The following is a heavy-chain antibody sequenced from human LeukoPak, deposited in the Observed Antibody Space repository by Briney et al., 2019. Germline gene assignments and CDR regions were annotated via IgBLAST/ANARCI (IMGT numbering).Heavy chain of an antibody. V-gene: IGHV4-59*01. CDR1: GGSISSYY. CDR2: IYYSGST. D-gene: IGHD3-10*01. J-gene: IGHJ6*03. CDR3: ARGGGSYYMDV. Sequence: SETLSLTCTVSGGSISSYYWSWIRQPPGKGLEWIGYIYYSGSTNYNPSLKSRVTISVDTSKNQFSLKLSSVTAADTAVYYCARGGGSYYMDVWGKGTTVTVSS.